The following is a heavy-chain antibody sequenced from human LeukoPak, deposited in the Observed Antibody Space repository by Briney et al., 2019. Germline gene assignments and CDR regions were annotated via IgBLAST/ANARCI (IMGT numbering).Heavy chain of an antibody. D-gene: IGHD3-22*01. CDR3: AREYDSSGYYKLLVDY. CDR1: GFTFSSYA. V-gene: IGHV3-23*01. J-gene: IGHJ4*02. Sequence: GGSLRLSCAASGFTFSSYAMSWVRQAPGKGLEWVSAISGSGGSTYYADSVKGRFTISRDNSKNTLYLQMNSLRAEDTAVYYCAREYDSSGYYKLLVDYWGQGTLVTVSS. CDR2: ISGSGGST.